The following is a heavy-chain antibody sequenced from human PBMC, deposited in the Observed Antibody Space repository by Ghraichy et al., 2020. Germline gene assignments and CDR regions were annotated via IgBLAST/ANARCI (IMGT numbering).Heavy chain of an antibody. J-gene: IGHJ6*02. CDR3: AKDLQLLWFGLGGMDV. Sequence: LSLTCAASGFTFSSYGMHWVRQAPGKGLEWVAVISYDGSNKYYADSVKGRFTISRDNSKNTLYLQMNSLRAEDTAVYYCAKDLQLLWFGLGGMDVWGQGTTVTVSS. D-gene: IGHD3-10*01. CDR1: GFTFSSYG. V-gene: IGHV3-30*18. CDR2: ISYDGSNK.